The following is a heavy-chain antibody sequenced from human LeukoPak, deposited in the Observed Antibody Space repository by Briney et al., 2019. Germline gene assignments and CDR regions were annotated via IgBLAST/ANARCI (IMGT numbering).Heavy chain of an antibody. CDR2: IYYSGST. CDR3: ARDSYYYGMDV. CDR1: GGSISSGGYY. V-gene: IGHV4-39*07. J-gene: IGHJ6*02. Sequence: SETLSLTCTVSGGSISSGGYYWSWIRQPPGKGLEWIGSIYYSGSTYYNPSLKSRVTISVDTSKNQFSLKLSSVTAANTAVYYCARDSYYYGMDVWGQGTTVTVSS.